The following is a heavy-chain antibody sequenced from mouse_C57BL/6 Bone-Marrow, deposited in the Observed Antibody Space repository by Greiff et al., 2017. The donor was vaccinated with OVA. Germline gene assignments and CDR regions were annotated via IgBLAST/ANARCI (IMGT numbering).Heavy chain of an antibody. J-gene: IGHJ2*01. D-gene: IGHD4-1*01. Sequence: EVKLVESGAELVRPGSSVKMSCKTSGYTFTSYGINWVKQRPGQGLDWIGYIYLGNGYTEYNEKFKGKATLTSDTSSSTAYMQLSSLTSEDSAIYFCARWDYSDYWGQGTTLTVSS. CDR1: GYTFTSYG. CDR3: ARWDYSDY. CDR2: IYLGNGYT. V-gene: IGHV1-58*01.